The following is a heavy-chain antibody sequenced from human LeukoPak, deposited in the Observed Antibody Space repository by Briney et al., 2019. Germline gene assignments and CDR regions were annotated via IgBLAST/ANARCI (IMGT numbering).Heavy chain of an antibody. D-gene: IGHD2-2*02. CDR3: ARDYCSSTSCHTFDI. CDR1: GFTFSSYW. V-gene: IGHV3-74*01. Sequence: GGSLRLSCAASGFTFSSYWMHWVRQAPGKGLVWVSRIKTDGSSTSYADSVKGRFTISRDNAKNTLYLQMNSLRAEDTAVYYCARDYCSSTSCHTFDIWGQGTMVTVSS. CDR2: IKTDGSST. J-gene: IGHJ3*02.